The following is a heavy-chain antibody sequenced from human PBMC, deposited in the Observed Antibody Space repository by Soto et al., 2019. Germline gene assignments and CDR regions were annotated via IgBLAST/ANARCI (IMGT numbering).Heavy chain of an antibody. Sequence: QVHLVQSGADVKKPGASVKVSCKASGYTFTNYYMHWVRQAPGQGLEWMGIINPSVGSTTYAQRLQGRFTITRDTCTSTVYMELSSLRSEDTAVYYCVRDYDILSAYQYYFDYWGQGTLVTVSS. D-gene: IGHD3-9*01. CDR2: INPSVGST. CDR3: VRDYDILSAYQYYFDY. CDR1: GYTFTNYY. J-gene: IGHJ4*02. V-gene: IGHV1-46*04.